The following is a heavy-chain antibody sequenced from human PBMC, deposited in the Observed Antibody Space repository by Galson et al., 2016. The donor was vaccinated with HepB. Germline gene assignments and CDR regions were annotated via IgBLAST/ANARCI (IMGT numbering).Heavy chain of an antibody. J-gene: IGHJ4*02. V-gene: IGHV3-23*01. CDR3: AKVQGGYSVL. CDR1: GFSFNDYA. D-gene: IGHD5/OR15-5a*01. Sequence: SLRLSCAGSGFSFNDYAMNWVRQAPGTGLEWVSGISRSGDVPYYADSVKGRFRISRDNARSTVYLEMNSLRVDDSAVYYCAKVQGGYSVLWGQGMLVSVSS. CDR2: ISRSGDVP.